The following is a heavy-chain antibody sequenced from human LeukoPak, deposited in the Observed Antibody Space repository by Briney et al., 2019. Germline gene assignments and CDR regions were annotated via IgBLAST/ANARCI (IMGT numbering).Heavy chain of an antibody. Sequence: AGGSLRLTCAASGFTFSSYWMSWVRQAPGKGLEWVSYISTTSSTRYYADSVKGRFTISRDNAKNSLYLQMNSLRAEDTAMYYCARDFRPYSDFWSGPRGGAWGQGTLVTVSP. CDR2: ISTTSSTR. CDR1: GFTFSSYW. J-gene: IGHJ5*02. D-gene: IGHD3-3*01. V-gene: IGHV3-48*01. CDR3: ARDFRPYSDFWSGPRGGA.